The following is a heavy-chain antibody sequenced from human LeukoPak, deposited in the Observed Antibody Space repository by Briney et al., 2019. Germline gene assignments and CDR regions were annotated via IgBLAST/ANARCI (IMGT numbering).Heavy chain of an antibody. V-gene: IGHV3-23*05. CDR3: TRLVDIVATIN. CDR2: FKTKYNQV. Sequence: GGSLRLSCVASGFTFSDYAMNWVRQAPGKGLEWVSTFKTKYNQVYYAESVRGRFTISTDNSRNTVFLQMNSLKTEDTAVYYCTRLVDIVATINWGQGTLVTVSS. CDR1: GFTFSDYA. D-gene: IGHD5-12*01. J-gene: IGHJ4*02.